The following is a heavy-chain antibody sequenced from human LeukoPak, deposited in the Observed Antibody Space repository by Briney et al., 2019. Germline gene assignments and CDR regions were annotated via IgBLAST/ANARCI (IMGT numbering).Heavy chain of an antibody. J-gene: IGHJ6*03. Sequence: GASVRVSCKASGGTFSSYAISWVRQAPGQGLEWMGGIIPIFGTANYAQKFQGRVTITTDESTSTAYMELSSLRFEDTAVYYCARGQGYCSSTSCRNFHYYYMDVWGKGTTVTVS. CDR3: ARGQGYCSSTSCRNFHYYYMDV. CDR2: IIPIFGTA. CDR1: GGTFSSYA. V-gene: IGHV1-69*05. D-gene: IGHD2-2*01.